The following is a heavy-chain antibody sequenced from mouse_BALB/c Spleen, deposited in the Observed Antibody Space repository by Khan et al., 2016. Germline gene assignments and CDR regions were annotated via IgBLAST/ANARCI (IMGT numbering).Heavy chain of an antibody. CDR3: AREGLRRGFAY. CDR1: GFTFSDYY. Sequence: EVELVESGGGLVKPGGSLKLSCAAAGFTFSDYYMYWVRQTPEKRLEWVATISDGGSYTYYPDSVKGRFTISRDYAKHNLYLQMSSLKSEDTAMSYCAREGLRRGFAYWCQGTLVTVSA. V-gene: IGHV5-4*02. D-gene: IGHD2-4*01. J-gene: IGHJ3*01. CDR2: ISDGGSYT.